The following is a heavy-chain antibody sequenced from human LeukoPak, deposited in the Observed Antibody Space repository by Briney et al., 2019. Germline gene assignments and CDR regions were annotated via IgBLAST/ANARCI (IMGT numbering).Heavy chain of an antibody. D-gene: IGHD2-2*01. Sequence: SETLSLTCTVSGGSISSYYWSWIRQPPGKGLEWIGYIYHSGSTYYNPSLKSRVTISVDTSKNQFSLKLSSVTAADTAVYYCARGLDYQLPPPDKSYNWFDPWGQGTLVTVSS. J-gene: IGHJ5*02. V-gene: IGHV4-59*12. CDR1: GGSISSYY. CDR3: ARGLDYQLPPPDKSYNWFDP. CDR2: IYHSGST.